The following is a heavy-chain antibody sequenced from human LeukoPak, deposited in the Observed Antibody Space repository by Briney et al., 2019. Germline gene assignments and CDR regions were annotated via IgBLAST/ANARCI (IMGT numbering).Heavy chain of an antibody. Sequence: ASVKVSCKASGYTFSSYYMYWVRQAPGQGLEWMGCINPDSGGTNYAQKFQGRVTMTRDTSTNTAYMELSRLRSDDTAVYYCARDRIGATWGQGTLVTVSS. CDR2: INPDSGGT. V-gene: IGHV1-2*02. D-gene: IGHD1-26*01. CDR1: GYTFSSYY. CDR3: ARDRIGAT. J-gene: IGHJ4*02.